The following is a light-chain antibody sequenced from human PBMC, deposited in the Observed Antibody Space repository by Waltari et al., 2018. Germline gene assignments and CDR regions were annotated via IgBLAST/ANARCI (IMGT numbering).Light chain of an antibody. Sequence: QSALTQPASVSGSPGQSITIPCTGTSSDIGSYNYVSWYQQHPGEAPKLIIYEVTNRPSGVSNRFSGSQSGNTASLTISGLQAEDEADYYCSSYTRRTSVVFGGGTKLTVL. CDR2: EVT. V-gene: IGLV2-14*01. CDR1: SSDIGSYNY. CDR3: SSYTRRTSVV. J-gene: IGLJ2*01.